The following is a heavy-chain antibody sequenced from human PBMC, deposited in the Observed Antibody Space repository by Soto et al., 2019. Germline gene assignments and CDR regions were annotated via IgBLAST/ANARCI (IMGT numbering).Heavy chain of an antibody. CDR2: INPNSGDT. J-gene: IGHJ4*02. CDR1: GYAFTGYY. CDR3: ATRYSYVHF. Sequence: ASVKVSCKSSGYAFTGYYIHWVRQAPGQGLEWMGWINPNSGDTNYAQKFQGRVTMTRDTSSSTAYMELSSLRSDNTAVYYCATRYSYVHFWGQGTLVTVSS. D-gene: IGHD5-18*01. V-gene: IGHV1-2*02.